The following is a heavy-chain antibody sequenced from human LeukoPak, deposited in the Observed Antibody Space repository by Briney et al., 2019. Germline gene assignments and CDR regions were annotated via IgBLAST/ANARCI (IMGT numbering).Heavy chain of an antibody. Sequence: SETLSLTCAVYGGSFSGYYWSWIRQPPGKGLEWIGEINHSGSTNYNPSLKSRVTISVDTSKNQFSLNLSSVTAADTAVYYCAGTYYYGAGLGAFDIWGQGTMVTVPS. CDR1: GGSFSGYY. D-gene: IGHD3-10*01. J-gene: IGHJ3*02. CDR3: AGTYYYGAGLGAFDI. CDR2: INHSGST. V-gene: IGHV4-34*01.